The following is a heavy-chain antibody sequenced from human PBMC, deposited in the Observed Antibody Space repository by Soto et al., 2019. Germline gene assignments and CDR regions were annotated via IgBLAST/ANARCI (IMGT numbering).Heavy chain of an antibody. CDR2: IHNSGTS. J-gene: IGHJ5*01. CDR1: GDTSTSYY. V-gene: IGHV4-59*01. CDR3: ARDFYDSVGYTWFDS. Sequence: TLSLTCTVSGDTSTSYYWGWIRQAPGKGLEWIGHIHNSGTSTHNPSLNGRVTISIDMSKKQFSLKLTSLTSADTAVYYCARDFYDSVGYTWFDSWSQGTLVTVSS. D-gene: IGHD3-22*01.